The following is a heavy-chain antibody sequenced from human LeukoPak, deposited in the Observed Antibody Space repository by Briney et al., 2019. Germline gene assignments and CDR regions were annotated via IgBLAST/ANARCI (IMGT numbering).Heavy chain of an antibody. CDR3: ARDGPSYCSSTSCYYAFDI. J-gene: IGHJ3*02. D-gene: IGHD2-2*01. CDR1: GYTFTSYD. V-gene: IGHV1-69*13. Sequence: SVKVSCKASGYTFTSYDINWVRQATGQGLEWMGGIIPIFGTANYAQKFQGRATITADESTSTAYMELSSLRSEDTAVYYCARDGPSYCSSTSCYYAFDIWGQGTMVTVSS. CDR2: IIPIFGTA.